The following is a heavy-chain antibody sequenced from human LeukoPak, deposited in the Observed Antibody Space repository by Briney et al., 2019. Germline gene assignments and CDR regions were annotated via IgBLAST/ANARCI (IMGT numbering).Heavy chain of an antibody. J-gene: IGHJ4*02. CDR3: ARGPQVLRSYSSGWPHFDY. CDR1: GYTFTSYG. D-gene: IGHD6-19*01. Sequence: ASVKVSCKASGYTFTSYGISWVRQAPGQGLEWMGWISAYNANTNYAQKLQGRVTMTTDTSTSTAYMELRSLRSDDTAVYYCARGPQVLRSYSSGWPHFDYWGQGTLVTVSS. V-gene: IGHV1-18*01. CDR2: ISAYNANT.